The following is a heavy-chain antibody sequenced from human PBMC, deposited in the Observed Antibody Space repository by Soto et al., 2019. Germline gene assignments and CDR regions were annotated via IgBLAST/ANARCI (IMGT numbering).Heavy chain of an antibody. V-gene: IGHV4-34*01. J-gene: IGHJ4*02. CDR1: GGSFGGSS. CDR2: INHSGST. Sequence: SETLSLPCAAYGGSFGGSSWSWIRQPPGKGLEWIGEINHSGSTNYNPSLKSRVTISVDTSKNQFSLKLSSVTAADTAVYYCARDGAGYYFDYWGQGTLVTVSS. CDR3: ARDGAGYYFDY. D-gene: IGHD6-19*01.